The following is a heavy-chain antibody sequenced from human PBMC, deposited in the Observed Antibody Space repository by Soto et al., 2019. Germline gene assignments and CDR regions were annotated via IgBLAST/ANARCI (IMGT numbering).Heavy chain of an antibody. J-gene: IGHJ4*02. D-gene: IGHD6-6*01. CDR1: GFSFRDNA. V-gene: IGHV3-33*01. Sequence: QVQLVESGGGVVQPGTSLRLSCEASGFSFRDNAMHWVRQAPGKGLEWVAVIWYDGSNKYYGDSVKGRFTISRDNSKNSLSPQMNSLRGEDTAVDYCARGALSARPDYWGQGTLVTVSS. CDR2: IWYDGSNK. CDR3: ARGALSARPDY.